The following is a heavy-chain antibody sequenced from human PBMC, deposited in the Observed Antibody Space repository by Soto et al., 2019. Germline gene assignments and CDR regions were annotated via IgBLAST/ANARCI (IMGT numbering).Heavy chain of an antibody. J-gene: IGHJ4*02. CDR3: ARTLYSYGTDY. Sequence: EVQRLESGGGLVQPGGSLRLSCAASGFTFSSYAMSWVRQAPGKGLEWVSAISGSGGSTYYADSVKGRFTISRDNSENTLYLQMNSLRAEDTAVYYCARTLYSYGTDYWGQGTLVTVSS. V-gene: IGHV3-23*01. CDR2: ISGSGGST. D-gene: IGHD5-18*01. CDR1: GFTFSSYA.